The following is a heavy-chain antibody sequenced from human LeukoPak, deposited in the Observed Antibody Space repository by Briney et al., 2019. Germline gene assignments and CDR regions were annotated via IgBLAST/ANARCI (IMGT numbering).Heavy chain of an antibody. D-gene: IGHD4-17*01. V-gene: IGHV1-69*06. CDR3: ARGGDYLSSGRWFDP. CDR2: IIPIFGTA. J-gene: IGHJ5*02. Sequence: ASVKVSCKAYGYTFISNYLNWVRQAPGQGLEWMGGIIPIFGTANYAQKVQGRVTITADKSTSTAYMELSSLRSEDTAVYYCARGGDYLSSGRWFDPWGQGTLVTVSS. CDR1: GYTFISNY.